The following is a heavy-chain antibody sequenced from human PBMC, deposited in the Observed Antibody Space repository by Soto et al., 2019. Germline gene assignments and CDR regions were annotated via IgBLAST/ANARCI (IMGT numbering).Heavy chain of an antibody. CDR1: EFTFSNFG. J-gene: IGHJ6*02. Sequence: QVQLVESGGGVVQPGRSLRLSCAASEFTFSNFGMHWVRQAPGKGLEWVATISYDGSKTYYADSVKGRFTISRDNSKNTLFLQMNSPRAEDTAVFYCEKEIKVGATTRYYNYGMDVGGQGTTVTVSS. CDR3: EKEIKVGATTRYYNYGMDV. V-gene: IGHV3-30*18. CDR2: ISYDGSKT. D-gene: IGHD1-26*01.